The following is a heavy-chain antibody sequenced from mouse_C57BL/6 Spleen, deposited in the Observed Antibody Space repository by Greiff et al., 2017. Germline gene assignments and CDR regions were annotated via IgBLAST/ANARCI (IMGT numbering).Heavy chain of an antibody. J-gene: IGHJ4*01. CDR2: ISGGGGNT. Sequence: EVQLVESGGGLVKPGGSLKLSCAASGFTFSSYTMSWVRQTPEKRLEWVATISGGGGNTYYPDSVKGRFTISRDNAKNTLYLQMSSLRSEDTALYYCARDSNYFYYYAMDYWGQGTSVTVSS. CDR3: ARDSNYFYYYAMDY. V-gene: IGHV5-9*01. CDR1: GFTFSSYT. D-gene: IGHD2-5*01.